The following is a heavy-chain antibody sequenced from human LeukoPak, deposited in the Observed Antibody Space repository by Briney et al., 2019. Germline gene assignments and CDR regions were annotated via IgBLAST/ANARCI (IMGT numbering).Heavy chain of an antibody. J-gene: IGHJ3*02. V-gene: IGHV3-23*01. CDR1: GFTFSSYA. Sequence: GGSPRLSCAASGFTFSSYAMSWVRQAPGKWLEWVSAISGSGGSTYYADSVKGRFTISRDNSKNTLYLQMNSLRAEDTAVYYCAKYTDGDYGYAFDIWGQGTMVTVSS. CDR2: ISGSGGST. D-gene: IGHD4-17*01. CDR3: AKYTDGDYGYAFDI.